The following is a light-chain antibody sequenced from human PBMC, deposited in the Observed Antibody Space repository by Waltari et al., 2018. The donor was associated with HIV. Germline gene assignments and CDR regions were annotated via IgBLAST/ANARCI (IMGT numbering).Light chain of an antibody. CDR1: YIGAKS. J-gene: IGLJ3*02. Sequence: EVTQRPSLSVALGPTSKITCGGSYIGAKSVHWYQQKAGQAPLLVIYADSGRPSGVPDRYSGSSSGDMATLTITRVQSGDEAHYYCQVWDSGIVVCGGGTKLTVL. CDR3: QVWDSGIVV. V-gene: IGLV3-9*01. CDR2: ADS.